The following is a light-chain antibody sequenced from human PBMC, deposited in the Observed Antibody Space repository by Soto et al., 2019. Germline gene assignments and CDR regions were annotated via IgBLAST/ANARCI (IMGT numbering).Light chain of an antibody. V-gene: IGLV2-8*01. CDR3: SSFAGSTDFVV. J-gene: IGLJ2*01. Sequence: QSALTQPPSASGSPGQSVTISCTGTSSDVGGDNYVSWYQHHSGRAPKLMIYEVSKRPSGVPDRFSGSKSDNTASLTVSGLQAEDEADYYCSSFAGSTDFVVFGGGTKLTVL. CDR2: EVS. CDR1: SSDVGGDNY.